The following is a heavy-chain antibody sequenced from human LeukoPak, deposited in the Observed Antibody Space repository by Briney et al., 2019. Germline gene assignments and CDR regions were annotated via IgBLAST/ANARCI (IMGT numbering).Heavy chain of an antibody. CDR3: ARGRQVGAGGNLFDH. Sequence: SETPSLTCTVSGGSISSYYWSWIRQPPGKGLEWIGYIYYSGSTNYNPSLKSRVTISVDTSKNQFSLQLSSVTAADTAVYYCARGRQVGAGGNLFDHWGPGTLVNGPS. CDR2: IYYSGST. J-gene: IGHJ4*01. D-gene: IGHD1-26*01. V-gene: IGHV4-59*12. CDR1: GGSISSYY.